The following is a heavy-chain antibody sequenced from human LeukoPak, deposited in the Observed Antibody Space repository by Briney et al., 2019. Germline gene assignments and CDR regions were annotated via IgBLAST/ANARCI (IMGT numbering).Heavy chain of an antibody. J-gene: IGHJ6*02. CDR1: GFTFSSYS. Sequence: QPGGSLRLSCAASGFTFSSYSMNWVRQAPGKGLEWVSYISSSSSTIYYADSVKGRFTISRDNSKNTLYLQMNSLRAEDTAVYYCAKVEGPYYYYGMDVWGQGTTVTVSS. CDR2: ISSSSSTI. V-gene: IGHV3-48*01. CDR3: AKVEGPYYYYGMDV.